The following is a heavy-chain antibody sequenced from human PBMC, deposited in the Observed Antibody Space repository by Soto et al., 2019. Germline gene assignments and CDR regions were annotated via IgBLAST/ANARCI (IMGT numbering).Heavy chain of an antibody. J-gene: IGHJ4*02. V-gene: IGHV1-58*01. Sequence: SVKVSCKASGFTFTSSAVQWVRQARGQRLEWIGWIVVGSGNTNYAQKFQERVTITRDMSTSTAYVELSSLRSEDTAVYYCAAGLNYYDSSGYVEYWGQGTRVTVSS. CDR2: IVVGSGNT. D-gene: IGHD3-22*01. CDR3: AAGLNYYDSSGYVEY. CDR1: GFTFTSSA.